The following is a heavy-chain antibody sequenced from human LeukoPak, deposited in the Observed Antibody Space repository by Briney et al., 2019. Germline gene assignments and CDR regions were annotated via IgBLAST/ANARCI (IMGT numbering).Heavy chain of an antibody. CDR3: ARARRGYYGSGRTFDY. V-gene: IGHV4-34*01. CDR1: GGSFSGYY. Sequence: SETLSLTCAVYGGSFSGYYWSWIRQPPGKGLEWIGEINHSGSTNYNPSLKSRVTISVDTSKNQFSLKLSSVTAADTAVYYCARARRGYYGSGRTFDYWGQGTLVTVSS. CDR2: INHSGST. D-gene: IGHD3-10*01. J-gene: IGHJ4*02.